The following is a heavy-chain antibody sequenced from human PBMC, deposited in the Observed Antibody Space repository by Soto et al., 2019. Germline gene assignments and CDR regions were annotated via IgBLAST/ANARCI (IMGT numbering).Heavy chain of an antibody. V-gene: IGHV1-46*01. CDR3: ASRRIAATRLDYYYVMAV. CDR2: INPSGGST. CDR1: GYTFTSYY. Sequence: ASVKVSCKASGYTFTSYYMHWVRQAPGQGLEWMGIINPSGGSTSYAQKFQGRVTMTRDTSTSTVYMELSSLRSEDTAVYYCASRRIAATRLDYYYVMAVWGQGTTVTVSS. D-gene: IGHD2-15*01. J-gene: IGHJ6*02.